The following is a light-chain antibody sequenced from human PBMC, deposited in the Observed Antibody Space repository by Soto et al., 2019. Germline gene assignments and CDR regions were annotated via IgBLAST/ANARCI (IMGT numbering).Light chain of an antibody. CDR2: AAS. V-gene: IGKV1-39*01. J-gene: IGKJ4*01. Sequence: IHMTQSPSSLSASVGARATLTCRASETISHYLNWYQQKPGKAPKLLIYAASKLQSGVPSRFSGSGSGTDFNLTISSLQTEDFATYYCQQSSSTPLTFGGGTKVDIK. CDR3: QQSSSTPLT. CDR1: ETISHY.